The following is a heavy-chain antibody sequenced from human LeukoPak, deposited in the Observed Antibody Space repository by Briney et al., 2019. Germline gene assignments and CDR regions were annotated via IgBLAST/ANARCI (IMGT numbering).Heavy chain of an antibody. CDR2: ISSSSSYI. J-gene: IGHJ4*02. Sequence: GGSLRLSCAASGFTFSDSYMSWIRQAPGKGLEWVSSISSSSSYIYYADSVKGRFTISRDNAKNSLYLQMNSLRAEDTAVYYCARGPPAGATRIDYWGQGTLVTVSS. CDR3: ARGPPAGATRIDY. D-gene: IGHD5-24*01. V-gene: IGHV3-11*06. CDR1: GFTFSDSY.